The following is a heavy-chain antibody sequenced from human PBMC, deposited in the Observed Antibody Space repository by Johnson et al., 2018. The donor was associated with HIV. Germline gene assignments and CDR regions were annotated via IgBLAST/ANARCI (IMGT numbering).Heavy chain of an antibody. Sequence: VQLVESGGGLVQPGRSLRLSCAASGFTFDDYAMHWVRQAPGKGLEWVSYISSSGSTIYYADSVKGRFTISRDNAKNSLYLQMNSLKTEDTAVYYCTTKPYSSSWYGAFDIWGQGTMITVSS. D-gene: IGHD6-13*01. CDR1: GFTFDDYA. V-gene: IGHV3-48*03. CDR2: ISSSGSTI. J-gene: IGHJ3*02. CDR3: TTKPYSSSWYGAFDI.